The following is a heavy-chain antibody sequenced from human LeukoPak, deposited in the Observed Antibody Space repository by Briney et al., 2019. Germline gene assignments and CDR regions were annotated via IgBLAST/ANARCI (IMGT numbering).Heavy chain of an antibody. CDR1: GFTFSGSA. D-gene: IGHD6-19*01. CDR3: TSLLYSSGWGYYFDY. Sequence: GGSLRLSCAASGFTFSGSAMHWVRQASGKGLEWVGRIRSKANSYATAYAASVKGRFTISRDDSKNTAYLQMNSLKTEDTAVYYFTSLLYSSGWGYYFDYWGQGTLVTVSS. V-gene: IGHV3-73*01. CDR2: IRSKANSYAT. J-gene: IGHJ4*02.